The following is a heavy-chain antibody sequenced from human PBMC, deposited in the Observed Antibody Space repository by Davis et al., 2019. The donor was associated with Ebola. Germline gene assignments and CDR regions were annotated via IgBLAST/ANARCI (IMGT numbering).Heavy chain of an antibody. J-gene: IGHJ5*02. CDR1: GFTFSNSW. CDR2: INRDGTTT. V-gene: IGHV3-74*01. CDR3: MSLSGGS. D-gene: IGHD3-16*01. Sequence: PWGSLRLSCAASGFTFSNSWMSWVRQGPGEGLVWVSHINRDGTTTNYADSVKGRFTISRDNAKNTLYLQMNSLRAEDTAVYYCMSLSGGSWGQGTLVTVSS.